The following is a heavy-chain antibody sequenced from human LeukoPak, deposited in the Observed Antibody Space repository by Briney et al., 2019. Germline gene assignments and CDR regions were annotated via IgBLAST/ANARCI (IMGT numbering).Heavy chain of an antibody. Sequence: GGSLRLSCASSGSTFSRYWMTWVRQAPGKGLEWVANINEDGSEKYYVDSVRGRFTISRDNAKNSLYLQMNSLRAEDTAVYYCARSLRDAFDIWGQGTMVTVSS. J-gene: IGHJ3*02. V-gene: IGHV3-7*02. CDR2: INEDGSEK. CDR1: GSTFSRYW. CDR3: ARSLRDAFDI.